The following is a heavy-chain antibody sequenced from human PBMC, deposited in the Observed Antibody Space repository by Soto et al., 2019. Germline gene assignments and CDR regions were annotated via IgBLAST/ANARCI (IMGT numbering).Heavy chain of an antibody. CDR3: ARDVLTDYPRYDY. Sequence: ASVKVSCKASGYTFTNYAIHWVRQAPGQRLEWMGWINAGNGNTQYSQKFQGRVTITRDTSASTAYMELSSLRSEDTAVYYCARDVLTDYPRYDYWGQGTLVT. V-gene: IGHV1-3*01. D-gene: IGHD3-9*01. CDR2: INAGNGNT. J-gene: IGHJ4*02. CDR1: GYTFTNYA.